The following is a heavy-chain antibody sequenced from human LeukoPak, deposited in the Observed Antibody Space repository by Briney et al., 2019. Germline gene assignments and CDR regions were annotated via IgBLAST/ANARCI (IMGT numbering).Heavy chain of an antibody. J-gene: IGHJ5*02. CDR2: IIPILGIA. V-gene: IGHV1-69*04. D-gene: IGHD6-19*01. CDR1: GYTFTSYG. CDR3: ARKSQYSSGWYGSWFDP. Sequence: GASVKVSCKASGYTFTSYGISWVRQAPGQGLEWMGRIIPILGIANYAQKFQGRVTITADKSTSTAYMELSSLRSEDTAVYYCARKSQYSSGWYGSWFDPWGQGTLVTVSS.